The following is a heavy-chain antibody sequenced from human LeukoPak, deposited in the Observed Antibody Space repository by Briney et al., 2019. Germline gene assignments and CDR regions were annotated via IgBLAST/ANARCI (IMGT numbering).Heavy chain of an antibody. Sequence: SEILSLTCAVYGGSFSGYYWSWIRQPPGKGLEWIGEINHSGSTNYNPSLKSRVTISVDTSKNQFSLKLSSVTAADTAVYYCAKGGLLWFGDPATTIFDYWGQGTLVTVSS. CDR2: INHSGST. V-gene: IGHV4-34*01. D-gene: IGHD3-10*01. CDR1: GGSFSGYY. CDR3: AKGGLLWFGDPATTIFDY. J-gene: IGHJ4*02.